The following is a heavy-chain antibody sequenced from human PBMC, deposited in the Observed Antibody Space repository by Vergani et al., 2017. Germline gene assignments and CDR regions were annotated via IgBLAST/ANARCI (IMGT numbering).Heavy chain of an antibody. CDR1: GFTFSNAW. V-gene: IGHV3-15*07. CDR2: IKSKTDGGTT. J-gene: IGHJ3*02. D-gene: IGHD3-10*01. CDR3: TTENKWFGDAFDI. Sequence: EVQLVESGGGLVKPGGSLRLSCAASGFTFSNAWMNWVRQAPGKGLEWVGRIKSKTDGGTTDYAAPVKGRFTISRDDSKNTLYLQMNSLKTEETAVYYCTTENKWFGDAFDIWGQGTMVTVSS.